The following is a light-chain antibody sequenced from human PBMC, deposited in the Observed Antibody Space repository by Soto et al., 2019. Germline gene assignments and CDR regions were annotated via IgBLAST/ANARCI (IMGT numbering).Light chain of an antibody. V-gene: IGKV3-20*01. CDR2: GAS. Sequence: DIVLTQSPGTPALSPGERATPSCRASQSVRSTSLAWYQQKPGQAPRLLIYGASSRATGIPDRFSGGGSGTDFTLTISRLEPEDFAVYYCQHYGSSPPITFGQGTRLEIK. CDR1: QSVRSTS. CDR3: QHYGSSPPIT. J-gene: IGKJ5*01.